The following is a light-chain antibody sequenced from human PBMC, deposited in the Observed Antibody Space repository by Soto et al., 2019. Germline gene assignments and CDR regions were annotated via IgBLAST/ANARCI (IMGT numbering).Light chain of an antibody. CDR3: SSYTSSSTLYV. V-gene: IGLV2-14*01. CDR2: DVS. J-gene: IGLJ1*01. CDR1: SSDVGGYNY. Sequence: QSALTQPASVSGSPGQSITISCTGTSSDVGGYNYVSWYQQHPGKAPKLMIYDVSNRPSGVSNRFSGSKSGNTSSLTISGLQAGDEDGYYCSSYTSSSTLYVFGTGTKLTVL.